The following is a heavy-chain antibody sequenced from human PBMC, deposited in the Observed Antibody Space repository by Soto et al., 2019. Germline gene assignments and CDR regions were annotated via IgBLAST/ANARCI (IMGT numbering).Heavy chain of an antibody. CDR2: ISYDGNNI. V-gene: IGHV3-30*18. CDR3: AKNYYDSSGYYWVDS. J-gene: IGHJ5*01. CDR1: GFTFSTYG. D-gene: IGHD3-22*01. Sequence: QVQLVESGGGVVQPGRSLRLSCAASGFTFSTYGMYWVRQAPGKGLEWVAVISYDGNNIYYADSVKGRFTISRDNSKNTLYLQMNSLRAEDTAVYYCAKNYYDSSGYYWVDSWGQGTLVTVSS.